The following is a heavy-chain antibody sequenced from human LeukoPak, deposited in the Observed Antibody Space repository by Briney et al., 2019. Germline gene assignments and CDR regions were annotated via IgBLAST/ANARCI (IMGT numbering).Heavy chain of an antibody. D-gene: IGHD6-19*01. CDR1: GYTFTSYG. V-gene: IGHV1-18*01. CDR3: AREAKIAVAGNYYYYYMDV. J-gene: IGHJ6*03. Sequence: ASVKVSCKASGYTFTSYGISWVRQAPGQGLEWMGWISAYNGNTNYAQKLQGRVTMTTDTSTSTAYMELSRLRSDDTAVYYCAREAKIAVAGNYYYYYMDVWGKGTTVTISS. CDR2: ISAYNGNT.